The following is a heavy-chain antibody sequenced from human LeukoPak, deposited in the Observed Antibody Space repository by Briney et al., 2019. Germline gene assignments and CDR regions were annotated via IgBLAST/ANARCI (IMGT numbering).Heavy chain of an antibody. CDR2: ISAYNGNT. V-gene: IGHV1-18*01. D-gene: IGHD2-21*01. CDR3: ARDRLRWDPEPLDY. CDR1: GYTFTSYG. Sequence: ASVKVSCKASGYTFTSYGISWVRQAPGQGLEWMGWISAYNGNTNYAQKLQGRVTMTTDTSTSTAYMELRSLRSDDTAVYYCARDRLRWDPEPLDYWGQGTLVTVSS. J-gene: IGHJ4*02.